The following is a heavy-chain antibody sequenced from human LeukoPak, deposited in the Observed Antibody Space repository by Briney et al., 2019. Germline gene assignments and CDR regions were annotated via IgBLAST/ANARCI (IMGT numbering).Heavy chain of an antibody. CDR3: ARASESSGWYDY. V-gene: IGHV3-43*02. CDR1: GFMFHDYA. CDR2: ISGDGGST. J-gene: IGHJ4*02. Sequence: GGSLRLSCAAPGFMFHDYAIHWVRQAPGKGLEWVSLISGDGGSTFYADSVKGRFTISRDNSKNSLYLQMNSLRSDDTALYYCARASESSGWYDYWGQGTLVTVSS. D-gene: IGHD6-19*01.